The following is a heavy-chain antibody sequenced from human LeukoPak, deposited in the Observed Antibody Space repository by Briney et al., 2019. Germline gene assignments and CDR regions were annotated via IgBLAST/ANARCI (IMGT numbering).Heavy chain of an antibody. D-gene: IGHD3-22*01. CDR2: ISGSGPST. J-gene: IGHJ4*02. V-gene: IGHV3-23*01. Sequence: GGSLRPSCAASGFIFQNYAMSWVRRAPGKGLEWASSISGSGPSTDYADSVKGRFTISRDKAKNTLYLQMNSLRAEDTAVYYCARLPTFYYDSSHYHYDYWGQGTLVTVSS. CDR3: ARLPTFYYDSSHYHYDY. CDR1: GFIFQNYA.